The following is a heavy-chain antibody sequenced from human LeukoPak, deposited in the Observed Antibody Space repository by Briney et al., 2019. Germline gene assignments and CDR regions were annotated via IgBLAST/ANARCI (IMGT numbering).Heavy chain of an antibody. CDR1: GFTFRDYY. CDR2: ISSSGYT. V-gene: IGHV3-11*06. D-gene: IGHD1-1*01. CDR3: ARHGGWNEYYFDC. Sequence: NTGGSLRLSCAASGFTFRDYYMSWIRQAPGKGLEWVSHISSSGYTNYADSMEGRFTISRDNAENSLYLQMNSLRAEDTAVYYCARHGGWNEYYFDCWGQGTLVTVSS. J-gene: IGHJ4*02.